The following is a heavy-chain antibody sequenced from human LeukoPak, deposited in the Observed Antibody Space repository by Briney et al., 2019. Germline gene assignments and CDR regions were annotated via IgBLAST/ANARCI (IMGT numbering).Heavy chain of an antibody. J-gene: IGHJ5*02. CDR1: GYTFTSYG. CDR3: AREGLSSVTTVVGLDP. Sequence: ASVKVSCKASGYTFTSYGISWVRQAPGQGLEWMGWISAYNGNTNYAQKLQGRVTMTTDTSTSTAYMELRSLRSDDTAVYYCAREGLSSVTTVVGLDPWGQGTLVTVSS. V-gene: IGHV1-18*01. CDR2: ISAYNGNT. D-gene: IGHD4-23*01.